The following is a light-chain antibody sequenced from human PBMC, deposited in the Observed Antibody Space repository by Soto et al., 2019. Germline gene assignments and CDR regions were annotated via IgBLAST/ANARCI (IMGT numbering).Light chain of an antibody. V-gene: IGLV2-14*01. CDR2: DVS. CDR1: SSDVGGYNY. Sequence: QSALTQPASVSGSPGQSITISCTGTSSDVGGYNYVSWYQQHPGKAPKLMIYDVSNRPSGVSNRFSGYKSGNTASLTISGLQAEDEADYYCSSYTISSTSYVFGTGTKVTVL. CDR3: SSYTISSTSYV. J-gene: IGLJ1*01.